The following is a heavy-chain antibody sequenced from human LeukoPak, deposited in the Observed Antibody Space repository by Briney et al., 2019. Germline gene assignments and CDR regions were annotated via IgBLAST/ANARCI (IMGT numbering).Heavy chain of an antibody. V-gene: IGHV4-34*01. CDR3: AYCSSTSCYPHDAFDI. Sequence: SETLSLTCAVYGGSFSGYYWSWIRQPPGKGLEWIGEINHSGSTNYNPSLKSRVTISVDTSKNQFSLKLSSVTAADTAVYYCAYCSSTSCYPHDAFDIWGQGTMVTVSS. CDR1: GGSFSGYY. J-gene: IGHJ3*02. D-gene: IGHD2-2*01. CDR2: INHSGST.